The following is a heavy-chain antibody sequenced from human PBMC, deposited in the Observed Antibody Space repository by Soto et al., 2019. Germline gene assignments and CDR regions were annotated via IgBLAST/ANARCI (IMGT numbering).Heavy chain of an antibody. CDR3: ARRVEDKLSIFGVVNYYYYMDV. D-gene: IGHD3-3*01. CDR2: IYYSGST. J-gene: IGHJ6*03. CDR1: GGSISSYY. Sequence: QVQLQESGPGLVKPSETLSLTCTVSGGSISSYYWSWIRQPPGKGLEWIGYIYYSGSTNYNPSLKTRVTISVDTSKNQFALTLSSVTAADTAVYYCARRVEDKLSIFGVVNYYYYMDVWGKGTTVTVSS. V-gene: IGHV4-59*01.